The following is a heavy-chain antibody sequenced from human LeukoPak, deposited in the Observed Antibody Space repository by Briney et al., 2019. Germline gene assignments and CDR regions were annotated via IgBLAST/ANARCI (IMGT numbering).Heavy chain of an antibody. CDR3: AKDKGQRTLHSGRYFVDS. Sequence: GGSLRLSCTASGFTFSTYAMSWVRQAPGKRLEWVSSISATSGSLYYADSVKGRFTISRDISKNTLYLEMNNLRVEDAAVYYCAKDKGQRTLHSGRYFVDSWGQGTLVSVSS. D-gene: IGHD1-26*01. V-gene: IGHV3-23*01. J-gene: IGHJ5*01. CDR2: ISATSGSL. CDR1: GFTFSTYA.